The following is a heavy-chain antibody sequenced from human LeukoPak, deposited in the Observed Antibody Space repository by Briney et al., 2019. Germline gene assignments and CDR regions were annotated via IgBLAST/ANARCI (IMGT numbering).Heavy chain of an antibody. D-gene: IGHD6-13*01. Sequence: ASVTVSFKASGYTFTNYGISWVRQAPGQGLEWMGWINPNSGGTNYAQKFQGRVTMTRDTSISTAYMELSRLRSDDTAVYYCARFRDSTYAFDIWGQGTMVTVSS. J-gene: IGHJ3*02. V-gene: IGHV1-2*02. CDR3: ARFRDSTYAFDI. CDR1: GYTFTNYG. CDR2: INPNSGGT.